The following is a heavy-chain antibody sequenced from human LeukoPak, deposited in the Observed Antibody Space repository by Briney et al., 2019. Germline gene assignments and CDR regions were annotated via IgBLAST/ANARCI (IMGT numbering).Heavy chain of an antibody. D-gene: IGHD5-12*01. CDR2: IYYSGST. Sequence: SGTLSLTCTVSGGSISSYYWSWIRQPPGKGLEWIGYIYYSGSTNYNPSLKSRVTISVDTSKNQFSLKLSSVTAADTAVYYCARLWGYSGYDYFDYWGQGTLVTVSS. J-gene: IGHJ4*02. CDR1: GGSISSYY. CDR3: ARLWGYSGYDYFDY. V-gene: IGHV4-59*08.